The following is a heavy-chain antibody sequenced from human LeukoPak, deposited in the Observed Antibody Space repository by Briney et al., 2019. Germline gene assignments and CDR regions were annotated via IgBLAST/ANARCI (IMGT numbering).Heavy chain of an antibody. J-gene: IGHJ6*03. CDR3: ATSYYYGSGSYLDYYYYMDV. D-gene: IGHD3-10*01. CDR2: ISNISNYI. V-gene: IGHV3-21*01. CDR1: GFTFSSYS. Sequence: KSGGSLRLSCAASGFTFSSYSKNGVRHAPGKGLEWVSSISNISNYIYYADSVKGRFTISRDNAKNSLYLQMNSLRAEDTAVYYCATSYYYGSGSYLDYYYYMDVWGKGTTVTVSS.